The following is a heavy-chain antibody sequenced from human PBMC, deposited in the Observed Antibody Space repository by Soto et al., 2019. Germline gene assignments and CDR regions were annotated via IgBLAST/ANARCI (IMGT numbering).Heavy chain of an antibody. J-gene: IGHJ5*02. D-gene: IGHD6-6*01. V-gene: IGHV3-23*01. CDR3: AKWGSRHSSSSGIGWFDP. CDR1: GFTFSSYA. Sequence: GGSLRLSCAASGFTFSSYAMSWVRQAPGKGLEWVSAISGSGGSTYYADSVKGRFTISRDNSKNTLYLQMNSLRAEDTAVYYCAKWGSRHSSSSGIGWFDPWGQGTLVTVSS. CDR2: ISGSGGST.